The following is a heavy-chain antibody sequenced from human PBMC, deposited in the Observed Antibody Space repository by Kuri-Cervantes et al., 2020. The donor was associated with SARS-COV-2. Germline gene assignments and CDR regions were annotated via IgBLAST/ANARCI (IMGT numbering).Heavy chain of an antibody. D-gene: IGHD3-22*01. CDR2: ISSSSSTI. Sequence: GGSLRLSCAASGFTFSSYWMNWVRQAPGKGLEWVSYISSSSSTIYYADSVKGRFTISRDNSKNTLYLQMNSLRAEDTAVYYCAKDQLAYDSSGFDYWGQGTLVTVSS. CDR3: AKDQLAYDSSGFDY. J-gene: IGHJ4*02. CDR1: GFTFSSYW. V-gene: IGHV3-48*01.